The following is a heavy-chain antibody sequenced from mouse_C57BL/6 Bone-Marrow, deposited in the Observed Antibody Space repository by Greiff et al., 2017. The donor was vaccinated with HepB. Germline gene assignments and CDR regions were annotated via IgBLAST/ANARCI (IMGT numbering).Heavy chain of an antibody. J-gene: IGHJ2*01. CDR2: IDPSDSYT. CDR1: GYTFTSYC. Sequence: QVQLQQPGAELVRPGTSVKLSCKASGYTFTSYCMHWVKQRPGQGLEWIGVIDPSDSYTNYNQKFKGKATLTVDTSSSTAYMQLSSLTSEDSAVYYCARGEYGEFDYWGQGTTLTVSS. D-gene: IGHD2-10*02. V-gene: IGHV1-59*01. CDR3: ARGEYGEFDY.